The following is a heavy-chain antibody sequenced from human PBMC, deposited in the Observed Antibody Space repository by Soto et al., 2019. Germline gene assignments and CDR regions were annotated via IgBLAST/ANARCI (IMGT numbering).Heavy chain of an antibody. CDR3: ARTTASRSLDV. Sequence: QVQLQESGPGLVKPLETLSLTATVSGASIRNTGFYWSWIRQPPGKGLEWIGYIYSSGSTTYNSSLKSRVTISLDTSKNQVSLNLTSVTAADTAMYYCARTTASRSLDVWGHGTMVSVSS. J-gene: IGHJ3*01. CDR2: IYSSGST. CDR1: GASIRNTGFY. D-gene: IGHD2-21*02. V-gene: IGHV4-61*08.